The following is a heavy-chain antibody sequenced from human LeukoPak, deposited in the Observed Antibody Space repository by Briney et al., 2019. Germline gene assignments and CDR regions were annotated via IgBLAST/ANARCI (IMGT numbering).Heavy chain of an antibody. V-gene: IGHV4-61*02. CDR1: GGSISSGSYY. Sequence: SQTLSLTCTVSGGSISSGSYYWSWIRQPAGKGLEWIGRTYTSGSTNYNPSLKSRVTISVDTSKNQFSLKLSSVTAADTAVYYCASCGGDCYRAFDIWGQGTMVTVSS. J-gene: IGHJ3*02. CDR2: TYTSGST. D-gene: IGHD2-21*01. CDR3: ASCGGDCYRAFDI.